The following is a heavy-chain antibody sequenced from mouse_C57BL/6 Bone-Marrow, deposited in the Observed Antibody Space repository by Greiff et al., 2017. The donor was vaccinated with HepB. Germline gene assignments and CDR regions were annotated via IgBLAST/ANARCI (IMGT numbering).Heavy chain of an antibody. CDR1: GYTFTSYG. CDR2: IYPRSGNT. Sequence: VQLKESGAELARPGASVKLSCKASGYTFTSYGISWVKQRTGPGLEWIGEIYPRSGNTYYNEKFKGTATLTADKSSSTAYMELRSLTSEDSAVYFCARGAFGGYYLDYWGQGTTLTVSS. V-gene: IGHV1-81*01. CDR3: ARGAFGGYYLDY. J-gene: IGHJ2*01.